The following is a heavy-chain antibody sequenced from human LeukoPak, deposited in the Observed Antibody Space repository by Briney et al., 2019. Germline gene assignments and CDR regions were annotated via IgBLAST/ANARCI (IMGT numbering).Heavy chain of an antibody. Sequence: SVKVSCKASGGTFRSYAISWVRQAPGQGLEWMGGIIPIFGTANYAQKFQDRVTITADESTSTAYMELSSLRSEDTAVYYCARESQWELLNPHYYYYGMDVWGQGTTVTVSS. CDR1: GGTFRSYA. J-gene: IGHJ6*02. V-gene: IGHV1-69*13. CDR2: IIPIFGTA. CDR3: ARESQWELLNPHYYYYGMDV. D-gene: IGHD1-26*01.